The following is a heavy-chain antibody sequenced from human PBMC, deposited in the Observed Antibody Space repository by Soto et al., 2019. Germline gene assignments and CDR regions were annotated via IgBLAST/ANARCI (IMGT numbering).Heavy chain of an antibody. D-gene: IGHD6-13*01. Sequence: GGSLRLSCAASGFTFDDYAMHWVRQAPGKGLEWVSNINWKSGGIGYAVSVKGRFTISRDNAKNSLYLQMNSLSAEDTALYYCAKSLGSSWGTPMDVWGKGTTVTVSS. CDR1: GFTFDDYA. V-gene: IGHV3-9*01. J-gene: IGHJ6*03. CDR3: AKSLGSSWGTPMDV. CDR2: INWKSGGI.